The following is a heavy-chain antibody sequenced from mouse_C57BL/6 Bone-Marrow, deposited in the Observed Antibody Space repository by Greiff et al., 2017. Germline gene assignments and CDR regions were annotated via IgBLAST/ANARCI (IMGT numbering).Heavy chain of an antibody. CDR1: GFNIKDDY. Sequence: VQLQQSGAELVRPGASVKLSCTASGFNIKDDYMHWVKQRPEQGLEWIGWIDPENGDTEYASKFQGKATITADTSSNTAYLQLSSLTSEDTAVYYGTFYYGISYGFAYWGQGTLVTVSA. D-gene: IGHD1-1*01. CDR2: IDPENGDT. CDR3: TFYYGISYGFAY. V-gene: IGHV14-4*01. J-gene: IGHJ3*01.